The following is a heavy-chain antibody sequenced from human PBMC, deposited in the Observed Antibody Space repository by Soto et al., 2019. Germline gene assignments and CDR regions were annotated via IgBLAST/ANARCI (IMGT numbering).Heavy chain of an antibody. CDR2: IYYSGST. V-gene: IGHV4-30-4*01. CDR3: ARGSYTIFGVVMDV. D-gene: IGHD3-3*01. Sequence: SETLSLTCTVSGGSISSGYYYWGWIRQPPGKGLEWIGYIYYSGSTYYNPSLKSRVTISVDTSKNQFSLKLSSVTAADTAVYYCARGSYTIFGVVMDVWGQGTTVTVSS. CDR1: GGSISSGYYY. J-gene: IGHJ6*02.